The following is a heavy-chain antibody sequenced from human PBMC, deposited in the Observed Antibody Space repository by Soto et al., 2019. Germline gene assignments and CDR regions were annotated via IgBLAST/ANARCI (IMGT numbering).Heavy chain of an antibody. Sequence: QVQLVQSGAEVKKPGASVKVSCKVSGYTLTELSMHWVRQAPGKGLEWMGGFDPEDGETIYAQKFQGRVTMTKDTSTGPAYMAVSSLRSEAAAVYSWATGPPYFMTEGGGDYDYWGQGTLVTVSS. CDR3: ATGPPYFMTEGGGDYDY. CDR1: GYTLTELS. J-gene: IGHJ4*02. V-gene: IGHV1-24*01. CDR2: FDPEDGET. D-gene: IGHD3-16*01.